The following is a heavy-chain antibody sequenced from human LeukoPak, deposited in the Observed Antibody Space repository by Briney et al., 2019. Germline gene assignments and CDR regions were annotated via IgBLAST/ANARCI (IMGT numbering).Heavy chain of an antibody. CDR3: ARALGYCSGGSCFARDNWFDP. Sequence: ASVKVSCTASGYTFTSYGISWVRQAPGQGLEWMGWISAYNGNTNYAQKLQGRVTMTTDTSTSTAYMELRSLRSDDTAVYYCARALGYCSGGSCFARDNWFDPWGQGTLVTVSS. D-gene: IGHD2-15*01. V-gene: IGHV1-18*01. CDR1: GYTFTSYG. CDR2: ISAYNGNT. J-gene: IGHJ5*02.